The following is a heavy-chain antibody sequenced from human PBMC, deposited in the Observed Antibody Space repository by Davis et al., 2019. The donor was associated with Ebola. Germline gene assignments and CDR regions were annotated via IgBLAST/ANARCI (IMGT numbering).Heavy chain of an antibody. CDR1: GFTFNNYA. D-gene: IGHD1-26*01. CDR3: VKDRRGSYAFDI. CDR2: INDNGGTT. V-gene: IGHV3-64D*06. Sequence: PGGSLRLSCSASGFTFNNYAMHWVRQAPGRGLDFVSGINDNGGTTHYADSVKGRSTISRDDSRSTVYLQMSSLTVEDTALYYCVKDRRGSYAFDIWGQGTMVTVSS. J-gene: IGHJ3*02.